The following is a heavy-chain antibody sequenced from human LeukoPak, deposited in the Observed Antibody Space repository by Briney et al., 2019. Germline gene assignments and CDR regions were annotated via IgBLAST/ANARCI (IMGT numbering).Heavy chain of an antibody. CDR2: ISSNTTTT. Sequence: PGGSLRLSCAASGFTFSSSTMNWVRQAPGKGLEWVSYISSNTTTTYYSTSVKGRFTISRDNVKNSLYLQMNSLRAEDTAVYFCAMIEQVVSNVEGGYWGQGTLVTVSS. CDR1: GFTFSSST. D-gene: IGHD6-6*01. V-gene: IGHV3-48*01. J-gene: IGHJ4*02. CDR3: AMIEQVVSNVEGGY.